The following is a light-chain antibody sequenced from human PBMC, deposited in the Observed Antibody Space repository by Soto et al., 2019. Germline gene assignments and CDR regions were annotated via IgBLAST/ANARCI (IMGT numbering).Light chain of an antibody. CDR3: QSYDSGLSSWV. Sequence: QSVLTQPPSVSGAPGQKVTIACTGTRSNIGAGYDVHWYQQVPGRAPKVLIYNNNNRPSGVPDRFSGSQSGASASLAITGLQAEEEADYHCQSYDSGLSSWVFGGGTKLTVL. V-gene: IGLV1-40*01. J-gene: IGLJ3*02. CDR1: RSNIGAGYD. CDR2: NNN.